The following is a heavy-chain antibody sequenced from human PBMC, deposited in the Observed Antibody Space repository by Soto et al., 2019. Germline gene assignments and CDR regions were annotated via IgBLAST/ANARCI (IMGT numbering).Heavy chain of an antibody. CDR1: GFTFSGSA. D-gene: IGHD1-26*01. Sequence: PGGSLRLSCAASGFTFSGSAMRWVRQASGKGLEWVGRIRSKANSYATAYAASVKGRFTISRDDSNNTAYLQMNSLKTEDTAVYYCIRQFESGNYFSAFDLCGQGTMVTVS. CDR2: IRSKANSYAT. CDR3: IRQFESGNYFSAFDL. V-gene: IGHV3-73*01. J-gene: IGHJ3*01.